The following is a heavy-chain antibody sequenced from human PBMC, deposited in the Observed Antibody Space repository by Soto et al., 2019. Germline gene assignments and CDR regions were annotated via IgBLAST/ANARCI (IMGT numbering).Heavy chain of an antibody. CDR1: GFTFSSYW. V-gene: IGHV3-74*01. CDR3: ARVPRQQLVQDYYGMDV. J-gene: IGHJ6*02. D-gene: IGHD6-13*01. CDR2: INSDGSST. Sequence: PGGSLRLSCAASGFTFSSYWMHWVRQAPGKGLVWVSRINSDGSSTSYAGSVKGRFTISRDNAKNTLYLQMNSLRAEDTAVYYCARVPRQQLVQDYYGMDVWGQETTLTVSS.